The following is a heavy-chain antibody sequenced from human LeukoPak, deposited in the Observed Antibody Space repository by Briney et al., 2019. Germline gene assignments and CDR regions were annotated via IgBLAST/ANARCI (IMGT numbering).Heavy chain of an antibody. CDR1: GYTFTSYG. Sequence: GASVKVSCKASGYTFTSYGISWVRQAPGQGLEWMGWISAYNGNTNYAQKLQGRVTMTTDTSTSTAYMELRSLRSDDTAVYYCARDYLGEGVVVPAAPIDPWGQGTLVTVSS. CDR2: ISAYNGNT. CDR3: ARDYLGEGVVVPAAPIDP. J-gene: IGHJ5*02. V-gene: IGHV1-18*01. D-gene: IGHD2-2*01.